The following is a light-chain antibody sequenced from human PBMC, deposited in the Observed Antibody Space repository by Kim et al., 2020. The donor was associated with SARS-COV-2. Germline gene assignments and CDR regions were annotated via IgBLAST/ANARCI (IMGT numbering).Light chain of an antibody. CDR2: KTS. J-gene: IGKJ4*01. CDR3: QQYNSYPLT. CDR1: QSISSW. Sequence: DIQMTQSPSTLSASVGDRVTITCRASQSISSWLVWYQQKSGKAPKLLIYKTSTLESGVPSRFSGSGSGTEFTLTISSLQPDDFATYYCQQYNSYPLTFGGGTKVDIK. V-gene: IGKV1-5*03.